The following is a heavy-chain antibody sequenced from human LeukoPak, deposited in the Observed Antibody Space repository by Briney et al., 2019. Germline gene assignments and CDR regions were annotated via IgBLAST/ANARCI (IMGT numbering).Heavy chain of an antibody. J-gene: IGHJ4*02. D-gene: IGHD2-15*01. Sequence: SETLSLTCTVSGGSISSGDYYWSWIRQPPGKGLEWIGYIYYSGSTYYNPSLKSRVTISVDTSKNQFSLKLSSVTAADTAVYYCARGALGYCSGGSCYSAADYFDYWGQGTLVTVSS. CDR3: ARGALGYCSGGSCYSAADYFDY. CDR1: GGSISSGDYY. CDR2: IYYSGST. V-gene: IGHV4-30-4*01.